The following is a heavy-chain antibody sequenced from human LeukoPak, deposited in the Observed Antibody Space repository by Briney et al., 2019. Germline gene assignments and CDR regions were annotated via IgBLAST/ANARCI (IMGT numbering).Heavy chain of an antibody. CDR3: ARDHMVRGVILYYGMDV. CDR2: ISYDGSNK. D-gene: IGHD3-10*01. CDR1: GFTFSSYA. J-gene: IGHJ6*04. V-gene: IGHV3-30*04. Sequence: PGRSLRLSCATSGFTFSSYAMHWVRQAPGKGLEWVAVISYDGSNKYYADSVKGRFTISRDNSKNTLYLQMNSLRAEDTAVYYCARDHMVRGVILYYGMDVWGKGTTVTVSS.